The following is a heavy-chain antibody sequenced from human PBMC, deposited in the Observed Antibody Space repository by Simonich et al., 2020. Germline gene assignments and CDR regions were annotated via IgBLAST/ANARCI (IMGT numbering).Heavy chain of an antibody. D-gene: IGHD2-2*01. V-gene: IGHV4-39*01. CDR3: ARRGYCSSTSCYDAFDI. CDR1: GGSISSSSYY. CDR2: IYYSGST. J-gene: IGHJ3*02. Sequence: QLQLQESGPGLVKPSETLSLTCTVSGGSISSSSYYWGWIRQPPGKGLEWIGSIYYSGSTYYNPALKSRVTISVDTSKNQFSRKLSAVTAADTAVYYCARRGYCSSTSCYDAFDIWGQGTMVTVSS.